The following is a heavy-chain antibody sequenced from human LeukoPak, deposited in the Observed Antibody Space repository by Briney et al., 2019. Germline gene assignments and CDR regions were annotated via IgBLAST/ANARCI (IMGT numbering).Heavy chain of an antibody. Sequence: SETLSLTCTVSVGSISSYYWSWIRQPPGKGLEWIGYIYYSGSTNYNPPLKSRVTISVDTSKNQFSLKLSSVTAADTAVYYCARDIVAVIWGQGTLVTVSS. J-gene: IGHJ4*02. V-gene: IGHV4-59*01. CDR3: ARDIVAVI. CDR1: VGSISSYY. D-gene: IGHD5-12*01. CDR2: IYYSGST.